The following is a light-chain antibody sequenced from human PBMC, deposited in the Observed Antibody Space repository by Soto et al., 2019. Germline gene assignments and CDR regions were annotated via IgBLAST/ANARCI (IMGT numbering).Light chain of an antibody. Sequence: QSALTQPPSASGSPGQSVTISCSRISSNIGSNTVNWYQQLPGTAPKLLIYSNNQRPSGVPDRFSGSKSGTSASLAISGLQSEDETDYYCAAWDDSLNGYVFGTGTKVTVL. J-gene: IGLJ1*01. CDR1: SSNIGSNT. CDR3: AAWDDSLNGYV. V-gene: IGLV1-44*01. CDR2: SNN.